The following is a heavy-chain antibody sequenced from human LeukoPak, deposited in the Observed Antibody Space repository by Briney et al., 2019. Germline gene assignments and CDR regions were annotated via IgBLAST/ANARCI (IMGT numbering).Heavy chain of an antibody. D-gene: IGHD1/OR15-1a*01. CDR1: GASFNDYY. V-gene: IGHV4-34*01. Sequence: PWETLSLTCAVYGASFNDYYWSWIRHSPTKGLEWIGEVNHSGSAKYNPSLKSRVTLSADKSKNQFFLRLSPVAAADSGVYYCARERASNNHDNWFDPWGQGTLVTVSS. CDR3: ARERASNNHDNWFDP. J-gene: IGHJ5*02. CDR2: VNHSGSA.